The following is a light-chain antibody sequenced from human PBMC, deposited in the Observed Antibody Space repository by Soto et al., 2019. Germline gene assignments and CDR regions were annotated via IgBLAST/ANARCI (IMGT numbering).Light chain of an antibody. CDR2: GAS. CDR3: QHYGSSRT. J-gene: IGKJ1*01. CDR1: QSVSSS. V-gene: IGKV3-20*01. Sequence: IVLTQSPGTLSLSPGDRATLSCRASQSVSSSLAWYQQKPGQAPRLLIYGASSRATGIPDRFSGSGSGPDFTLTISRLEPEDYAVYFCQHYGSSRTFGQGTKVEFK.